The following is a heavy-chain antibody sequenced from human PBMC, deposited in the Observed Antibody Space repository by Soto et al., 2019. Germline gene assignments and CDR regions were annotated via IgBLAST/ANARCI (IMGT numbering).Heavy chain of an antibody. J-gene: IGHJ6*02. D-gene: IGHD6-19*01. V-gene: IGHV4-34*01. CDR1: GWSFSAYH. CDR2: INHGGST. Sequence: PSETLSLTCAVYGWSFSAYHWSWIRQSPGKGLEWIGEINHGGSTNYNPSLKSLVTISVDTSKNQFSLKLSSVTAADTAVYYCARGDGCNSGYYYYYGMDVWGQGTTVTVSS. CDR3: ARGDGCNSGYYYYYGMDV.